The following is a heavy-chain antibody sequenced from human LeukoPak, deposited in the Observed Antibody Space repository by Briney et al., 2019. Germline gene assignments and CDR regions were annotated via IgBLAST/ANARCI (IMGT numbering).Heavy chain of an antibody. CDR1: GGSITNYY. CDR3: ARGFRGRFSVWDAFQI. D-gene: IGHD3-10*01. Sequence: SETLSLTCTVSGGSITNYYWSWIRQPAGKGVEWIGRIYGSGNTNYNPSLRSRVIISVDTSKNQFSLKLTSVTAADTAVYYCARGFRGRFSVWDAFQIWGQGTMVTVSS. V-gene: IGHV4-4*07. J-gene: IGHJ3*02. CDR2: IYGSGNT.